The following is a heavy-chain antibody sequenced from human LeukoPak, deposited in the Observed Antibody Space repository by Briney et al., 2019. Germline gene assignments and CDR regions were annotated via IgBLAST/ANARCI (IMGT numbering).Heavy chain of an antibody. D-gene: IGHD5-18*01. CDR1: GGSFSGYY. CDR3: ARIQLWLGYFDY. Sequence: PSETLSLTCAVYGGSFSGYYWSWVRQPPGKGLEWIGEIYHSGSTNYNPSLKSRVTISVDKSKNQFSLKLSSVTAADTAVYYCARIQLWLGYFDYWGQGTLVTVSS. CDR2: IYHSGST. J-gene: IGHJ4*02. V-gene: IGHV4-34*01.